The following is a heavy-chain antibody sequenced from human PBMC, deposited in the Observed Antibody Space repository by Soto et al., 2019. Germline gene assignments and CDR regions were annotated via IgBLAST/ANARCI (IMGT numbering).Heavy chain of an antibody. D-gene: IGHD3-10*01. CDR1: GGTFSSYA. CDR2: IIPIFGTA. J-gene: IGHJ6*02. V-gene: IGHV1-69*13. Sequence: ASVKVSCKASGGTFSSYAISWVRQAPGQGLEWMGGIIPIFGTANYAQKFQGRVTITADESTSTAYMELSSLRSEDTAVYYCARVRSDDGSGSYFYYYYGMDVWGQGTTVTVSS. CDR3: ARVRSDDGSGSYFYYYYGMDV.